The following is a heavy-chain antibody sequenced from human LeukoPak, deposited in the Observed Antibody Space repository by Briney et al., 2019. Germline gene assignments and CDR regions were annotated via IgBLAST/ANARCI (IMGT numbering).Heavy chain of an antibody. CDR2: ISSSSSYI. V-gene: IGHV3-21*01. CDR3: ARGRYNWKGEGENWFDP. D-gene: IGHD1-20*01. Sequence: RAGGSLRLSCAASGFTFSSYSMSWVRQAPGKGLEWVSSISSSSSYIYYADSVKGRLTISRDNAKNSLYLQMNSLRAEDTALYYCARGRYNWKGEGENWFDPWGQGTLVTVSS. CDR1: GFTFSSYS. J-gene: IGHJ5*02.